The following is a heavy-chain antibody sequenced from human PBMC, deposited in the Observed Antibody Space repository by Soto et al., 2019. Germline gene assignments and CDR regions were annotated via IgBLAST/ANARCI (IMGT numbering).Heavy chain of an antibody. CDR3: ARDPVYYDSSGYYHYSYYGMDV. J-gene: IGHJ6*02. CDR1: GGSISSGGYY. V-gene: IGHV4-31*03. CDR2: IYYSGST. Sequence: SETLSLTCTVTGGSISSGGYYWSWIRRHPGKGLEWIGYIYYSGSTYYNPSLKSRVTISVDTSKNQFSLKLSSVTAADTAVYYCARDPVYYDSSGYYHYSYYGMDVWGQGTTVTVSS. D-gene: IGHD3-22*01.